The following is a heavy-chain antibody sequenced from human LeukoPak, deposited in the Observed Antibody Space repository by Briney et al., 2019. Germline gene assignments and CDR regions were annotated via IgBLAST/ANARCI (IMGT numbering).Heavy chain of an antibody. Sequence: PSETLSLTCTVSGGSISSSSYYWGWIRQPPGKGLEWIGSIYYSGSTYYNPSLKSRVTISVDTSKNQFSLKLSSVTAADTAVYYCARGPGYYDSSGYYPEYFQHWGQGTLVTVSS. V-gene: IGHV4-39*07. J-gene: IGHJ1*01. CDR2: IYYSGST. CDR3: ARGPGYYDSSGYYPEYFQH. D-gene: IGHD3-22*01. CDR1: GGSISSSSYY.